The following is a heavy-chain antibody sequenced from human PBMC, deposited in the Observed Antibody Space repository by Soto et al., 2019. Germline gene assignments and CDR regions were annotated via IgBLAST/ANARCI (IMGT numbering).Heavy chain of an antibody. CDR1: GFTFNSYW. V-gene: IGHV3-74*01. Sequence: EVQLVESGGGLVQPGGSLRLSCAASGFTFNSYWMHWVRQAPGKGLVWVSRIDTDGRSTAYADSVKGRFTISRDNAKNTLYLQMSCLTAEDTAVYYCARRRDSGGNSCFDYWGQGTLVTVSS. D-gene: IGHD2-21*02. CDR3: ARRRDSGGNSCFDY. J-gene: IGHJ4*02. CDR2: IDTDGRST.